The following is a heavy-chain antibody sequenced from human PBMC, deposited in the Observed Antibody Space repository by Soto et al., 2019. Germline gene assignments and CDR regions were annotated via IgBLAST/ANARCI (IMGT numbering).Heavy chain of an antibody. J-gene: IGHJ5*02. CDR1: NGSISSSISY. V-gene: IGHV4-39*07. D-gene: IGHD3-10*01. CDR2: IYYNGNT. Sequence: SETLSLTCTVANGSISSSISYWGWIRQPPGGGLAWIGSIYYNGNTYYNPSLKSRVSISVDTSKNQFSLKLSSVTAADTAVYYCARDAPRGSMVRGVISNWFDPWGQGTLVTVS. CDR3: ARDAPRGSMVRGVISNWFDP.